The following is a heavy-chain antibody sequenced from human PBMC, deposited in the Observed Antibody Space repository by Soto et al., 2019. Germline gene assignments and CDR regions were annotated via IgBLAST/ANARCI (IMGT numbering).Heavy chain of an antibody. V-gene: IGHV4-39*01. CDR3: AGGPYGSGNHHLNN. Sequence: PSETLSLTCSVSGGSINNNYYYWGWVRQPPGKGLEWIASVSFSGTTYYSPSLRGRITASIDTSRNQFSLKLISVTAADTAVYYCAGGPYGSGNHHLNNWGQGVLVTVSS. J-gene: IGHJ4*02. CDR2: VSFSGTT. D-gene: IGHD3-10*01. CDR1: GGSINNNYYY.